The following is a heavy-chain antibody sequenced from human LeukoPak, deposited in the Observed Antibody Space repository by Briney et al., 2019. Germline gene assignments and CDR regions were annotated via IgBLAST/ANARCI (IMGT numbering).Heavy chain of an antibody. CDR3: TRDLVLGSGSYGH. V-gene: IGHV3-74*01. CDR1: GFSLSENW. D-gene: IGHD3-10*01. J-gene: IGHJ1*01. Sequence: RGSLRLSCAASGFSLSENWMHWVRQAPGQGLVWVSRIDEFGRATFYADSVKGRFTIFRDDATNTVYLQMNSLRADDTAIYFCTRDLVLGSGSYGHWGQGTLVTVSA. CDR2: IDEFGRAT.